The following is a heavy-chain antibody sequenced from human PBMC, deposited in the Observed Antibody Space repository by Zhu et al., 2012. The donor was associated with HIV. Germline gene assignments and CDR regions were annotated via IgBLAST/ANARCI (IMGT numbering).Heavy chain of an antibody. J-gene: IGHJ4*02. CDR2: IYYSGST. D-gene: IGHD3-22*01. CDR1: GGSISSNNYY. Sequence: QVQLQESGPGLVKPSETLSLTCTVSGGSISSNNYYWGWIRQPPGKGLEWIGSIYYSGSTHYNPSLKSRVTTSLNTSKNQFSLKLSSVTAADTAVYYCARHLRLYDSSGYYAYYFNTWGQGTLVTVSS. CDR3: ARHLRLYDSSGYYAYYFNT. V-gene: IGHV4-39*07.